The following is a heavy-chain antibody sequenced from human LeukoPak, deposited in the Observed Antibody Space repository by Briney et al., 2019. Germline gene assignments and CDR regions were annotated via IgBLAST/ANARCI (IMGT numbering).Heavy chain of an antibody. J-gene: IGHJ4*02. D-gene: IGHD3-22*01. Sequence: GGSPRLSCAASGFTFSYYWMNWVRQAPGKGLEWVANIKQDGSEKYYVDSVKGRFTISRDNAKNSLYLQMNSLRAEDTAVYYCARDRPYYDSSGSTDYWGQGTLVTVSS. CDR1: GFTFSYYW. V-gene: IGHV3-7*01. CDR2: IKQDGSEK. CDR3: ARDRPYYDSSGSTDY.